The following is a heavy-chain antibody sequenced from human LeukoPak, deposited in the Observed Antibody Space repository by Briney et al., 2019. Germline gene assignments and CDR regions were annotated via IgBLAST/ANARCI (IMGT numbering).Heavy chain of an antibody. CDR2: ISSDGYKN. D-gene: IGHD2-21*02. J-gene: IGHJ4*02. CDR1: GFTFSTYA. V-gene: IGHV3-30*02. Sequence: GGSLRLSCVASGFTFSTYAMHWVRQAPGKGLEWVAFISSDGYKNYYEDSVKGRFTISRDNSKNTLFLQMSSLRPEDTAMYYCAKHDGPIVVVTAKLDYWGLGTLVTVSS. CDR3: AKHDGPIVVVTAKLDY.